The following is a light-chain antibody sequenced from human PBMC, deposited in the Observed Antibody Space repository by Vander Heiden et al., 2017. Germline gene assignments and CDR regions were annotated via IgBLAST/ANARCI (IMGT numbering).Light chain of an antibody. J-gene: IGKJ4*01. CDR1: HDIASW. V-gene: IGKV1-12*01. CDR3: QQANSFPLT. Sequence: DIQMTQSPSSVSASVGDRVTITCRASHDIASWLAWYQQKPGKAPNLLIYAASSLQGGVPSRFSGSGSGKDFTLTISSLQPEDFATYYCQQANSFPLTFGGGTKVEIK. CDR2: AAS.